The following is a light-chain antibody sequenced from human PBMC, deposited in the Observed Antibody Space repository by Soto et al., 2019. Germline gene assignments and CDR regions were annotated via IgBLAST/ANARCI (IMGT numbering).Light chain of an antibody. CDR1: QSIRSSY. V-gene: IGKV3-20*01. Sequence: EIVLTQSPGTLSLSPGXRATLSCRASQSIRSSYLARYQQRPDQAPGLLIYGASSRATGIPDRFSGSGSGTEFTLTISRLEPEDFGVYYCQQYGSSSWTFCQGTKVDIK. J-gene: IGKJ1*01. CDR3: QQYGSSSWT. CDR2: GAS.